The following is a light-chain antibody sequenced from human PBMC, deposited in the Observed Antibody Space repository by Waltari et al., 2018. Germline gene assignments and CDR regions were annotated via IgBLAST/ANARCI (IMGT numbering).Light chain of an antibody. V-gene: IGKV1-39*01. J-gene: IGKJ4*01. Sequence: DIRMTQSPSSLSASIGDRVTISCRASQNIATYLNWYQQKSGKAPKLLIYGASTLQSGVPSRFSGSGSGTDFTLTSSSLRPEDVAIYFCQHSYNVPLTFGGGTQVEI. CDR3: QHSYNVPLT. CDR2: GAS. CDR1: QNIATY.